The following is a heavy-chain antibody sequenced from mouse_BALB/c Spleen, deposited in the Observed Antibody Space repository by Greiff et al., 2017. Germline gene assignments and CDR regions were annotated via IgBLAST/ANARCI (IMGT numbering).Heavy chain of an antibody. V-gene: IGHV3-6*02. CDR1: GYSITSGYY. CDR3: ARGNDGYYVWFAY. Sequence: DVHLVESGPGLVKPSQSLSLTCSVTGYSITSGYYWNWIRQFPGNKLEWMGYISYDGSNNYNPSLKNRISITRDTSKNQFFLKLNSVTTEDTATYYCARGNDGYYVWFAYWGQGTLVTVSA. CDR2: ISYDGSN. D-gene: IGHD2-3*01. J-gene: IGHJ3*01.